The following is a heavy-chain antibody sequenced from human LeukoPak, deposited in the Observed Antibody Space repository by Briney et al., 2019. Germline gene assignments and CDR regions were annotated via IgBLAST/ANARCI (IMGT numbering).Heavy chain of an antibody. CDR2: INPSGGST. CDR3: VRERTYYDILTGYYTSHYFDY. D-gene: IGHD3-9*01. CDR1: GYTFTSYY. J-gene: IGHJ4*02. Sequence: ASVKVSCKASGYTFTSYYMHWVRQAPGQGLEWMGIINPSGGSTSYAQKFQGRVTMTRDTSTSTVYMELSSLRSEDTAVYYCVRERTYYDILTGYYTSHYFDYWGQGTLVTVSS. V-gene: IGHV1-46*01.